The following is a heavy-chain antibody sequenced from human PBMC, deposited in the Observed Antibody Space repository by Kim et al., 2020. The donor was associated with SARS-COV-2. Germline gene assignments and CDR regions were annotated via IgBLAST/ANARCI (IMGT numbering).Heavy chain of an antibody. D-gene: IGHD6-13*01. J-gene: IGHJ2*01. Sequence: SETLSLTCAVSGGSISSSNWWSWVRQPPGKGLEWIGEIYHSGSTNYNPSLKSRVTISVDKSKNQFSLKLSSVTAADTAVYYCARFGYTGIAAAGTSSHIYWYFDLWGRGTLVTVSS. CDR2: IYHSGST. CDR1: GGSISSSNW. CDR3: ARFGYTGIAAAGTSSHIYWYFDL. V-gene: IGHV4-4*02.